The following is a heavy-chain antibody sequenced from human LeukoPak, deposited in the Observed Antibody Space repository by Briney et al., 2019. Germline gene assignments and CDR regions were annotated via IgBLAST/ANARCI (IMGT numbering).Heavy chain of an antibody. CDR3: AKDNTVGAAIEY. CDR1: GFTFSSYA. J-gene: IGHJ4*02. Sequence: GGSLRLSCAASGFTFSSYAMHWVRQAPGKGLEWVAVISYDRTHIYYADSMKGRFTISRDNSKNTLYLQMNSLRAEDTAVYYCAKDNTVGAAIEYWGQGTLVTVSS. V-gene: IGHV3-30-3*01. CDR2: ISYDRTHI. D-gene: IGHD1-26*01.